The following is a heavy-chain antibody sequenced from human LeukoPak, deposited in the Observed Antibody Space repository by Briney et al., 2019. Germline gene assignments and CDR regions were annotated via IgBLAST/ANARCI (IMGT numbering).Heavy chain of an antibody. CDR1: GYTFTGYY. CDR2: INPNSGGT. Sequence: ASVKVSCKASGYTFTGYYMHWVRQAPGQGLEWMGWINPNSGGTNYAQKFQGRVTMTRDTSISTAYMELSRLRSDDTAVYYCAREVVHYYGSGSYSSSDYWGQGTLVTVSS. D-gene: IGHD3-10*01. J-gene: IGHJ4*02. CDR3: AREVVHYYGSGSYSSSDY. V-gene: IGHV1-2*02.